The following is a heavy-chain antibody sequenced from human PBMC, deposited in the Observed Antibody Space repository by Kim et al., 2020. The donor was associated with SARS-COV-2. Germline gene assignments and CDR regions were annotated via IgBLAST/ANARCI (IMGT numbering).Heavy chain of an antibody. CDR2: ISYDGSNK. CDR1: GFTFSSYG. V-gene: IGHV3-30*18. CDR3: AKESCSGSYYAWTYYYYGMDV. D-gene: IGHD3-10*02. J-gene: IGHJ6*02. Sequence: GWSLRLSCAASGFTFSSYGMHWVRQAPGKGLEWVAVISYDGSNKYYADSVKGRFTISRDNSKNTLYLQMNSLRAEDTAVYYCAKESCSGSYYAWTYYYYGMDVWGQGTTVTVSS.